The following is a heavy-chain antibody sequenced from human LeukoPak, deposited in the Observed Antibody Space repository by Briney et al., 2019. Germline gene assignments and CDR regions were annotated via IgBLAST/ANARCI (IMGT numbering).Heavy chain of an antibody. V-gene: IGHV4-59*01. CDR1: GGSFSGYY. J-gene: IGHJ4*02. CDR3: ARHEVVRGVIIYGFDY. CDR2: IYYSGST. D-gene: IGHD3-10*01. Sequence: SETLSLTCAVYGGSFSGYYWSWIRQPPGKGLEWIGYIYYSGSTNYNPSLKSRVTISVDTSKNQFSLKLSSVTAADTAVYYCARHEVVRGVIIYGFDYWGQGTLVTVSS.